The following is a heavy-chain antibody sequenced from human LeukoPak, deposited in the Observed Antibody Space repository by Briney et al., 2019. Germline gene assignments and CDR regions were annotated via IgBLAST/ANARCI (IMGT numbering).Heavy chain of an antibody. V-gene: IGHV3-15*01. CDR1: GFTLSNAW. D-gene: IGHD5-24*01. Sequence: GGSLRLSCAASGFTLSNAWMSWVRQAPGKGLEWVGRIKSKTDGGRTDYAAPVKGRFTISRDDSKNTLYLQMNSLKTEDTAVYYCTTVTDGYNYWADYWGQGTLVTVSS. CDR3: TTVTDGYNYWADY. CDR2: IKSKTDGGRT. J-gene: IGHJ4*02.